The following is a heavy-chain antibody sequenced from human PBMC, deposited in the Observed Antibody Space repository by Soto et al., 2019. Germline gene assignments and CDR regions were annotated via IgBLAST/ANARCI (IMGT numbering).Heavy chain of an antibody. CDR3: TTLYQGISN. J-gene: IGHJ4*02. Sequence: EVQLVESGGGLVKPGGSLRLSCAASGFTFSNAWMSWVRQTPGKGLEWVGRIKSKTDAETTDYAAPVKGRFPISRDDSKNALYLQMNSLETEDTAVYYCTTLYQGISNWGQGTLVTVSS. CDR2: IKSKTDAETT. CDR1: GFTFSNAW. V-gene: IGHV3-15*01. D-gene: IGHD1-20*01.